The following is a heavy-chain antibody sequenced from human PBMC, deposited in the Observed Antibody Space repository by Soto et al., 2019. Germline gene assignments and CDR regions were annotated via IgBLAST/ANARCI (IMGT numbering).Heavy chain of an antibody. CDR1: GFTFSNAW. Sequence: GGSLRLSCAASGFTFSNAWMNWVRQAPGKGLEWVGRIKSKTDGGTTDYAAPVKGRFTISRDDSKNTLYLQMNSLKTEDTAVYYCTTLGSTYYDILTGYYLFDYWGQGTLVTVSS. D-gene: IGHD3-9*01. V-gene: IGHV3-15*07. CDR2: IKSKTDGGTT. CDR3: TTLGSTYYDILTGYYLFDY. J-gene: IGHJ4*02.